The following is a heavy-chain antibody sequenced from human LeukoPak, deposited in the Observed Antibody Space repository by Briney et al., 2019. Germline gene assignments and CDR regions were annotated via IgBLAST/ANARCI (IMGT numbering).Heavy chain of an antibody. D-gene: IGHD3-10*02. CDR2: IISSGSTI. Sequence: PGGSLRLACAAAGFTFSSYERNWVRQAPGKGLEWVSYIISSGSTIYYAYFVKRRFTTFRDNAKTSLYMQMNDLRAEDTAVYYCAGLGITMIGGVWGKGTTVTISS. J-gene: IGHJ6*04. CDR3: AGLGITMIGGV. V-gene: IGHV3-48*03. CDR1: GFTFSSYE.